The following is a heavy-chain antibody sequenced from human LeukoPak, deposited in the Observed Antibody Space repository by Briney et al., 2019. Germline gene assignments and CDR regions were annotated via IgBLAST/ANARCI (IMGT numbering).Heavy chain of an antibody. D-gene: IGHD3-22*01. J-gene: IGHJ1*01. CDR1: GVTFSSYW. V-gene: IGHV3-74*01. Sequence: GGSLRLFCAASGVTFSSYWMHWVRQAPGKGLVWVSRIKSDGNTNYADSVKGRFTISRDNAKNTVSLQMNSLRAEHTGVYYCARAPSEIGGYYREYCPHWAEDTRVSVSS. CDR2: IKSDGNT. CDR3: ARAPSEIGGYYREYCPH.